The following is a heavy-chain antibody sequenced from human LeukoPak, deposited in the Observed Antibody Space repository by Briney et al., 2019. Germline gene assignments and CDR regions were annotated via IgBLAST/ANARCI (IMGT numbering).Heavy chain of an antibody. D-gene: IGHD3-10*01. V-gene: IGHV1-69*05. CDR3: ARDNYYGSGESRPHRLDSGYYYYMDV. J-gene: IGHJ6*03. Sequence: SVKVSCKASGGTFSSYAVSWVRQAPGQGLEWMGGIIPIFGTANYAQKFQGRVTITTDESTSTAYMELSSLRSEDTAVYYCARDNYYGSGESRPHRLDSGYYYYMDVWGKGTTVTVSS. CDR2: IIPIFGTA. CDR1: GGTFSSYA.